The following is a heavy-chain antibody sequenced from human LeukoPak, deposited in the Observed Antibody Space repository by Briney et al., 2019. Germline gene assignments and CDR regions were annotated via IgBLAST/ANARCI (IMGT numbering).Heavy chain of an antibody. CDR2: INPSGGST. CDR3: ARDHASLLVGATLSDDY. CDR1: GYTFTSYY. Sequence: ASVKVSCKASGYTFTSYYMHWVRQAPGQGLEWMGIINPSGGSTSYAQKFQGRVTMTRDTSTSTVYMELSSLRSEDTAVYYCARDHASLLVGATLSDDYWGQGTLVTVSS. D-gene: IGHD1-26*01. J-gene: IGHJ4*02. V-gene: IGHV1-46*01.